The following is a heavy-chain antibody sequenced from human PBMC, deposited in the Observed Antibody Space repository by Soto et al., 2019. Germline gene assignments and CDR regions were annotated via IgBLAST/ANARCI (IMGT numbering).Heavy chain of an antibody. D-gene: IGHD4-4*01. Sequence: QVQLQESGPGLVKPSQTLSLTCTVYGGSISRGDYYWSWISQPPGKRLEWIGYIYSSGSTYYNPSLNGRVTLSVDTSKNQSSLKLSSVTAADTAVYYCARVMAVTTDYWAQRTLVTFSS. V-gene: IGHV4-30-4*01. CDR2: IYSSGST. CDR3: ARVMAVTTDY. CDR1: GGSISRGDYY. J-gene: IGHJ4*02.